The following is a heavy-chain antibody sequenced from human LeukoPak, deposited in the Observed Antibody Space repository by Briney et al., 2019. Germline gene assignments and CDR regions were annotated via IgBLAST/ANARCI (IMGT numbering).Heavy chain of an antibody. D-gene: IGHD2-8*01. CDR2: INKEGNSR. CDR1: GFPFNNYW. V-gene: IGHV3-7*01. Sequence: GGSLRLSCAASGFPFNNYWLHWVRQVPGTGLEWVGDINKEGNSRSYADSVMGRFTITRDNAKNLLYLQLNSLRAEDTALYYCVRDRDVINGYLHHAAFDIWGQGTMVIVSS. CDR3: VRDRDVINGYLHHAAFDI. J-gene: IGHJ3*02.